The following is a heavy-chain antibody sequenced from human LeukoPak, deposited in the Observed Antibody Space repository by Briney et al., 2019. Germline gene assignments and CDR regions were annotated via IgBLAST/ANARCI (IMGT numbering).Heavy chain of an antibody. J-gene: IGHJ3*01. V-gene: IGHV3-23*01. CDR2: IGASGEST. CDR1: GFTFSSYG. Sequence: GGSLRLSCAASGFTFSSYGMHWVRQAPGKGLEWVSLIGASGESTYYADSVKGRFTISRDNSKNTLSLQMNSLRVEDTAMYFCAKDIQLSTWGLGTMVTVSS. D-gene: IGHD5-24*01. CDR3: AKDIQLST.